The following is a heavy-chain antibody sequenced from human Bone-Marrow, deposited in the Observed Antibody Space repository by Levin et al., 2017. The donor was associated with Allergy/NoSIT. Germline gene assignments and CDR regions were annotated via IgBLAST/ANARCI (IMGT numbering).Heavy chain of an antibody. J-gene: IGHJ4*02. CDR3: ARRHGSGNSYYFDY. V-gene: IGHV3-74*01. D-gene: IGHD3-10*01. Sequence: GESLKISCAASGFTLSSYWMHWVRQAPGKGLVWVSRINGDGSSATYADSVEGRFTISRDNAKNTLYLQMNSLRAEDTAVYYCARRHGSGNSYYFDYWGQGTLVTVSS. CDR2: INGDGSSA. CDR1: GFTLSSYW.